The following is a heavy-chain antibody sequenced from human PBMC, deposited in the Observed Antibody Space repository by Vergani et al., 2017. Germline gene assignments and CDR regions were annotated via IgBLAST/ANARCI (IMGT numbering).Heavy chain of an antibody. D-gene: IGHD3-16*01. CDR1: GVTLSNYD. CDR2: IQFDGSTQ. CDR3: AKHFRGWGIDY. Sequence: QVQLVESGGGVVQRGGSLRLSCATSGVTLSNYDMQWIRQGPGKGLEFVAFIQFDGSTQYYADSVKGRFTLSRDFSKNTLDLQMNSLRTDDTATYYCAKHFRGWGIDYWGQGTQVIVSS. V-gene: IGHV3-30*02. J-gene: IGHJ4*02.